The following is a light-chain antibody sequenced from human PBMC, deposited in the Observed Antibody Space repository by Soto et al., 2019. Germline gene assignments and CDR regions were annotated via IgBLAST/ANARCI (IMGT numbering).Light chain of an antibody. Sequence: QSALTQPRSVSGSPGQSVTISCTGTSSGVGGYNYVSWYQQHPGKAPKLMIYDVSKRPSGVPDRFSGSKSGNTASLTISGLQAEDEADYYCCSYAGSYPLYVFGTGTKVTVL. CDR3: CSYAGSYPLYV. CDR2: DVS. V-gene: IGLV2-11*01. CDR1: SSGVGGYNY. J-gene: IGLJ1*01.